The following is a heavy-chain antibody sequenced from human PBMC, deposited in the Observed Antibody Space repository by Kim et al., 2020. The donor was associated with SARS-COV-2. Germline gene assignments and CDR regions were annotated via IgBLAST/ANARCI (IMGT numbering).Heavy chain of an antibody. CDR3: ARHGRLHQLQWDWFDP. CDR2: IWNDGSNE. J-gene: IGHJ5*02. D-gene: IGHD6-25*01. Sequence: GGSLRLSCTASGFTFSYYGMNWVRQAPGKGLEWVAMIWNDGSNEDYADSVKGRFSISRANYENTPYLQMNSLTDADTAVDYCARHGRLHQLQWDWFDPWG. CDR1: GFTFSYYG. V-gene: IGHV3-33*01.